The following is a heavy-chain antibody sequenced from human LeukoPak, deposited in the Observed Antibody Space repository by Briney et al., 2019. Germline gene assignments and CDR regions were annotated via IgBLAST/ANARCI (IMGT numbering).Heavy chain of an antibody. V-gene: IGHV3-21*01. D-gene: IGHD2-2*01. CDR1: GFTFSGYS. J-gene: IGHJ4*02. CDR3: ARVEQYCSYTSCYLDS. Sequence: PGGSLRLSCAASGFTFSGYSMNWVRQAPGTGLEWVSSISSSNGYIYYADSVKGRFTISRDNAKDSLFLQMNSLRAEDTAVYYCARVEQYCSYTSCYLDSWGQGTLVTVSS. CDR2: ISSSNGYI.